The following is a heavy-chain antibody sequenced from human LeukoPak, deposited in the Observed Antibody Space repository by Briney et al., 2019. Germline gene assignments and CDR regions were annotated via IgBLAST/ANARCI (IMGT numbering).Heavy chain of an antibody. Sequence: ASVKVSCKASGYTFTSYYMHWVRQAPGQGLEWMGIINPSGGSTSYAQKFQGRVTMTRDTSTSTIYMELSSLRSEDTAVYYCARVRPGYSYGYSLDYWGQGTLVTVSS. CDR1: GYTFTSYY. V-gene: IGHV1-46*01. CDR2: INPSGGST. CDR3: ARVRPGYSYGYSLDY. D-gene: IGHD5-18*01. J-gene: IGHJ4*02.